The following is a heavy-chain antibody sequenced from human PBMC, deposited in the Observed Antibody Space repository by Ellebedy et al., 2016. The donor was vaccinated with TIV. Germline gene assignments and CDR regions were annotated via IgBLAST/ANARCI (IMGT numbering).Heavy chain of an antibody. CDR3: ARRSTDFAFDS. D-gene: IGHD3/OR15-3a*01. CDR1: GFTFSTYP. V-gene: IGHV3-23*01. Sequence: GESLKISCAASGFTFSTYPMNWVRQAPGKGLEWVSFISANGGTTYYADSVKGRFTISRDNSKNTLFLQMSSLRAEDTDVYCWARRSTDFAFDSWGQGTLVTVSS. J-gene: IGHJ4*02. CDR2: ISANGGTT.